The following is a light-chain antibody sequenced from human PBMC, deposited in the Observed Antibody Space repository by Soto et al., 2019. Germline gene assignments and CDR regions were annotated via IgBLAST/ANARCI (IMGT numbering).Light chain of an antibody. CDR1: SSDVGGYNY. CDR3: SSYTSSSTRV. Sequence: QSALTQPASVSGSPGQSITISCTGTSSDVGGYNYVSWYQQHPGKAPKLMIYDVSNRPSGVSNRFSGSKSGNTASLTISVLQAEDEAEYYCSSYTSSSTRVFGTVTKLTVL. CDR2: DVS. V-gene: IGLV2-14*01. J-gene: IGLJ1*01.